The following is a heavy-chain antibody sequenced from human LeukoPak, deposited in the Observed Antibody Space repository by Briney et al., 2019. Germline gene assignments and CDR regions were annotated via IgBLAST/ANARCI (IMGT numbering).Heavy chain of an antibody. D-gene: IGHD1-26*01. CDR1: GFTVSSNY. Sequence: GGSLRLSCAASGFTVSSNYMSWVRQAPGKGLEWVANIKQDGSEKYYVDSVKGRFTISRDNAKNSLYLQTNSLRAEDTAVYYCARGIVGAISFDYWGQGTLVTVSS. CDR3: ARGIVGAISFDY. CDR2: IKQDGSEK. V-gene: IGHV3-7*01. J-gene: IGHJ4*02.